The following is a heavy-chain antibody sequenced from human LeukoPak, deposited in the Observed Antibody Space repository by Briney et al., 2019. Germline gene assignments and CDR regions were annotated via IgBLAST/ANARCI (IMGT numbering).Heavy chain of an antibody. CDR1: GFTFSSYS. CDR3: ARLGIAAASSYYYFDY. CDR2: ISSSSSYI. Sequence: PGGSLRLSCAASGFTFSSYSMNWVRQAPGKGLEWVSSISSSSSYIYYADSVKGRFTISRDNAKNSLYLQMNSLRAEDTAVYYCARLGIAAASSYYYFDYWGQGTLVTVSS. J-gene: IGHJ4*02. D-gene: IGHD6-13*01. V-gene: IGHV3-21*01.